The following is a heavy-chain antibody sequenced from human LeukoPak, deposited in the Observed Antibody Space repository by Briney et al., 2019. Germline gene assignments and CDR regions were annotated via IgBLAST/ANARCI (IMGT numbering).Heavy chain of an antibody. D-gene: IGHD3-3*01. V-gene: IGHV3-30*02. CDR1: GFTFSSYG. CDR3: ARDYGVAPYYFDY. CDR2: IRYDGSNK. Sequence: PGGSLRLSCAASGFTFSSYGMHWVRQAPGKGLEWVAFIRYDGSNKYYADSVKGRFTISRDNSKNTLYLQMNSLRAEDTAVYYCARDYGVAPYYFDYWGQGTLVTVSS. J-gene: IGHJ4*02.